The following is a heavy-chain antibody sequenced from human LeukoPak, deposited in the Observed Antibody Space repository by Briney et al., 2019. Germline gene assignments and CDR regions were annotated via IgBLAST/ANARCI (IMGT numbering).Heavy chain of an antibody. CDR3: ARSMPPTWIAAADPWCFDY. D-gene: IGHD6-13*01. Sequence: ASVKVSCKASGYTFTSYGISWVRQAPGQGLEWMGWISAYNDNTNYAQKLQGRVTMTTDTSTSTAYMELRSLRSDDTAVYYCARSMPPTWIAAADPWCFDYWGQGTLVTVSS. CDR1: GYTFTSYG. J-gene: IGHJ4*02. CDR2: ISAYNDNT. V-gene: IGHV1-18*04.